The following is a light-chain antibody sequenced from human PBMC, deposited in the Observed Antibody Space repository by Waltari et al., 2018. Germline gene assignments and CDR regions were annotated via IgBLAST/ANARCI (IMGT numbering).Light chain of an antibody. J-gene: IGKJ2*01. V-gene: IGKV4-1*01. CDR3: QQYYSTPYT. Sequence: DIVMTQSPDSLAVSLGARATINCKSSPSVLYSSNNKNYLAWYHHKPGHPPKLLIYWASTRESGVPDRFSGSGSGTDFTLTISSLQAEDVAVYYCQQYYSTPYTFGQGTKLEIK. CDR1: PSVLYSSNNKNY. CDR2: WAS.